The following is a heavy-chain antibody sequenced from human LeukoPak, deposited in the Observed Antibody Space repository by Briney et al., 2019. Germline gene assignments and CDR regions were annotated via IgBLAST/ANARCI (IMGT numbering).Heavy chain of an antibody. CDR1: GYTFTSYG. Sequence: VASVTVSCKASGYTFTSYGISWVRQAPGQGLEWMGWISAYNGNTNYAQKLQGRVTMTTDTSTSTAYMELRSLRSDDTAVYYCARRGYSSGSYYFDYWGQGTLVTVSS. J-gene: IGHJ4*02. D-gene: IGHD6-19*01. V-gene: IGHV1-18*01. CDR2: ISAYNGNT. CDR3: ARRGYSSGSYYFDY.